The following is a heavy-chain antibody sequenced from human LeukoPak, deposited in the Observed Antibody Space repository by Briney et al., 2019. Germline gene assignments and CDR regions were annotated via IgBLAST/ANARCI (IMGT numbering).Heavy chain of an antibody. J-gene: IGHJ4*02. CDR3: AKDINSHCRGDSSDY. D-gene: IGHD2-21*02. V-gene: IGHV3-30*02. Sequence: GGSLRLSCAASGFTFSKHGMHWVRQAPGKGLEWVAFIRNDGSNKYYVDSVKGRFTISRDNSKNTVDLQMNSLRAEDTAVYYCAKDINSHCRGDSSDYWGRGTLVTVSS. CDR2: IRNDGSNK. CDR1: GFTFSKHG.